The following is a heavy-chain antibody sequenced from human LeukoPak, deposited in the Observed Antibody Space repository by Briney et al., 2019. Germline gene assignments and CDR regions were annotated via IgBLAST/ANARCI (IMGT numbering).Heavy chain of an antibody. J-gene: IGHJ4*02. D-gene: IGHD3-16*02. CDR3: ARGRITFGGVIVIQYFDY. Sequence: ASVKVSCKASGYTFTSYDINWVRQATGRGLEWMGWMNPNSGNTGYAQKFQGRVTMTRNTSISTAYMELSSLRSEDTAVYYCARGRITFGGVIVIQYFDYWGQGTLVTVSS. V-gene: IGHV1-8*01. CDR2: MNPNSGNT. CDR1: GYTFTSYD.